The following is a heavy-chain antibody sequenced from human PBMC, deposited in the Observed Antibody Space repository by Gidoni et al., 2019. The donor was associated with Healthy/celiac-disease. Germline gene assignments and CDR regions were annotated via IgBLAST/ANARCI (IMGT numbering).Heavy chain of an antibody. CDR3: ASASLLQLAPSSSDYYYGMDV. J-gene: IGHJ6*02. Sequence: QVQLQQSGPGLVKPSQTLSLTCSISGDSVASTSAAWNWHRQSPSRGLEWLGRTYYRSKWYNDYAVSVKSRITINPDTSKNQFSLQLNSVTPEDTAVYYCASASLLQLAPSSSDYYYGMDVWGQGTTVTVSS. V-gene: IGHV6-1*01. CDR1: GDSVASTSAA. D-gene: IGHD6-6*01. CDR2: TYYRSKWYN.